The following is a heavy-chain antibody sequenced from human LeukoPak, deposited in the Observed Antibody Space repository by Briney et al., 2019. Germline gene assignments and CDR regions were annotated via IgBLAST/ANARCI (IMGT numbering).Heavy chain of an antibody. V-gene: IGHV3-74*01. D-gene: IGHD4-23*01. Sequence: GGSLRLSCAASGFTFSRYWMRWVRQVPGKGLLWVSRIGTDGSGTTYADYVQGRFTISRDNAKNTLYLQMNSLRAEDTAVYYCARDKYGGNSNAFDIWGQGTLVTVSS. CDR2: IGTDGSGT. J-gene: IGHJ3*02. CDR1: GFTFSRYW. CDR3: ARDKYGGNSNAFDI.